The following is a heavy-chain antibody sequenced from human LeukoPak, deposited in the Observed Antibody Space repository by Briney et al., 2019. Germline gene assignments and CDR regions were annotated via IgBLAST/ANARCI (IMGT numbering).Heavy chain of an antibody. CDR2: IIPIFGTA. V-gene: IGHV1-69*01. CDR3: AREGYYDSSGRYYYYYYYMDV. J-gene: IGHJ6*03. CDR1: GGTFSSYA. D-gene: IGHD3-22*01. Sequence: ASVKVSCKASGGTFSSYAISWVRQAPGQGLKWMGGIIPIFGTANYAQKFQGRVTITADESTSTAYMELSSLRPEDTAVYYCAREGYYDSSGRYYYYYYYMDVWGKGTTVTVSS.